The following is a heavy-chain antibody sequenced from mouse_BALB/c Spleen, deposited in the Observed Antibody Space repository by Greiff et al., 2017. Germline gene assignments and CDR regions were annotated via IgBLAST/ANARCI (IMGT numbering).Heavy chain of an antibody. CDR1: GYTFTSYV. D-gene: IGHD2-1*01. J-gene: IGHJ4*01. V-gene: IGHV1-14*01. CDR2: INPYNDGT. CDR3: ARNRNGNYDYAMDY. Sequence: VQLQQSGPELVKPGASVKMSCKASGYTFTSYVMHWVKQKPGQGLEWIGYINPYNDGTKYNEKFKGKATLTSDKSSSTAYMELSSLTSEDSAVYYCARNRNGNYDYAMDYWGQGTSVTVSS.